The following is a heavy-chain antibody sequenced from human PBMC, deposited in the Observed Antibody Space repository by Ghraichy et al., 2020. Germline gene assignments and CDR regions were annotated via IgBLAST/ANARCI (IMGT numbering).Heavy chain of an antibody. V-gene: IGHV4-30-2*01. D-gene: IGHD4-17*01. CDR3: ARARTTVTTGGAFDY. CDR2: IYHSGST. Sequence: SQTLSLTCAVSGGSISSGGYSWSWIRQPPGKGLEWIGYIYHSGSTYYNPSLKSRVTISVDRSKNQFSLKLSSVTAADTAVYYCARARTTVTTGGAFDYWGQGTLVTVSS. CDR1: GGSISSGGYS. J-gene: IGHJ4*02.